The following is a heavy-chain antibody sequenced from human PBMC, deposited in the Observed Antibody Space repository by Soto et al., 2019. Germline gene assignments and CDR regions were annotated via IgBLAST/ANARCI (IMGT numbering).Heavy chain of an antibody. CDR3: ARGRHILTGYYKGYYYGMDV. CDR1: GGSISSGDYY. V-gene: IGHV4-30-4*01. J-gene: IGHJ6*02. CDR2: IYYSGST. D-gene: IGHD3-9*01. Sequence: SETLSLTCSVSGGSISSGDYYWNWIRQPPGKGLEWIGHIYYSGSTYYNSSLKSRVTISVDTSKNQFSLKLSSVTAADTAVYYCARGRHILTGYYKGYYYGMDVWGQGTTVTVSS.